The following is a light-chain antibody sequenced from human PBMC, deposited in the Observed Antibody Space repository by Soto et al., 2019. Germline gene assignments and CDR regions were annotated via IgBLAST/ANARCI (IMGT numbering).Light chain of an antibody. V-gene: IGKV1-5*03. CDR2: KAS. J-gene: IGKJ1*01. CDR1: QSISSW. CDR3: QQYESYSWT. Sequence: DIQMTQSPSTLSASVGYRFTITCRASQSISSWLAWYQQKPGKAPKVLIYKASSLESGVPSRFSGSGSGTEFTLTISSLQPDDSATYYCQQYESYSWTFGQGTTVDIK.